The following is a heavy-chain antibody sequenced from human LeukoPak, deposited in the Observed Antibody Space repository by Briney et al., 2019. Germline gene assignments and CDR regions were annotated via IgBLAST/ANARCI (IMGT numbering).Heavy chain of an antibody. Sequence: SETLSLTCAVYGGSFSGYYWSWIRQPPGKGLEWIGEINHSGSTNYNPSLKSRVTISVDTSKNQFSLKLSSVTAADTAVYYCARHRGYSGYGDYWGQGTLVTVSS. CDR3: ARHRGYSGYGDY. J-gene: IGHJ4*02. V-gene: IGHV4-34*01. CDR2: INHSGST. CDR1: GGSFSGYY. D-gene: IGHD5-12*01.